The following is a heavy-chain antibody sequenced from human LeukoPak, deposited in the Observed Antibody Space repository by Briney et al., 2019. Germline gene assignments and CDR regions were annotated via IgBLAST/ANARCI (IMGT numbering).Heavy chain of an antibody. D-gene: IGHD6-13*01. V-gene: IGHV3-49*04. CDR2: IRRRAFGETA. Sequence: GSLRLSCTASGFTFGDYAVSWVRRAPGRGLEWVGLIRRRAFGETADYAASVKGRFTNSRDDSKSIAYLQMNSLKTENTAVYYCTREGAAAAYGMDVWGQGTTVTVSS. CDR3: TREGAAAAYGMDV. CDR1: GFTFGDYA. J-gene: IGHJ6*02.